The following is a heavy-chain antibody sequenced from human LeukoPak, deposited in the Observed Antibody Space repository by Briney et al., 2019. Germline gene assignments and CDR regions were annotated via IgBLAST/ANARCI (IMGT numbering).Heavy chain of an antibody. V-gene: IGHV3-23*01. J-gene: IGHJ4*02. CDR2: MSGSCGST. D-gene: IGHD3-10*01. Sequence: GGSLRLSCAASGFTFSSYGMSWVRQAPRKGLDWVSAMSGSCGSTYYAYSVKGRFTISRGNSKNTLYLEMNSLRAEDTAVYYCAKDSPSAFYGSGSLLQGYFDYWGQGTLVTVSS. CDR3: AKDSPSAFYGSGSLLQGYFDY. CDR1: GFTFSSYG.